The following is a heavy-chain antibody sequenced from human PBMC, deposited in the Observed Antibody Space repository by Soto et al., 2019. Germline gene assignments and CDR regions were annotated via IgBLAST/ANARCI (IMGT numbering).Heavy chain of an antibody. CDR2: ISGSGGST. CDR3: AKVEVFSGGSCYPGGFYFYYGMDV. J-gene: IGHJ6*02. V-gene: IGHV3-23*01. Sequence: GGSLRLSCAASGFTFSSYAMSWVRQAPGKGLEWVSGISGSGGSTYYADSVKGRFTISRDNSKNTLYLQMNSLRADDTAVYYCAKVEVFSGGSCYPGGFYFYYGMDVWGQGTTVTVSS. D-gene: IGHD2-15*01. CDR1: GFTFSSYA.